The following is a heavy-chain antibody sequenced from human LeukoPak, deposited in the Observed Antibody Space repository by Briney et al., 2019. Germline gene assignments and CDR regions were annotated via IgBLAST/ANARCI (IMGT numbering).Heavy chain of an antibody. CDR2: ISYDGSNK. CDR1: GFTLRSYG. D-gene: IGHD1-26*01. J-gene: IGHJ4*02. V-gene: IGHV3-30*18. CDR3: AKDGDWGPSGSYYFDY. Sequence: GRSLRLSCAASGFTLRSYGMHWVRQAPGKGLEWVAVISYDGSNKYYADSVKGRFTISRDNSKNTLYLQMNSLRAEDTAVYYCAKDGDWGPSGSYYFDYWGQGTLVTVSS.